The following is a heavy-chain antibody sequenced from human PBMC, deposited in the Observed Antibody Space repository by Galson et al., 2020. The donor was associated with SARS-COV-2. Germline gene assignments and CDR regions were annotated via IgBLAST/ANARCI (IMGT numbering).Heavy chain of an antibody. V-gene: IGHV3-30*02. CDR1: GFTFSSYG. J-gene: IGHJ4*02. CDR2: IRYDGSNK. D-gene: IGHD2-21*01. CDR3: AKDPGGSDPPIDY. Sequence: GGSLRLSCAASGFTFSSYGMHWVRQAPGKGLEWVAFIRYDGSNKYYADSVKGRFTISRDNSKNTLYLQMNSLRAEDTAVYYCAKDPGGSDPPIDYGGQGTLVTVSS.